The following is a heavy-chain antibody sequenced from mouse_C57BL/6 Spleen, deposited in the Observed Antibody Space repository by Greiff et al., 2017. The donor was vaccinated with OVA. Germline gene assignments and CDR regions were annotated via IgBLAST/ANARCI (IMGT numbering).Heavy chain of an antibody. V-gene: IGHV5-12*01. Sequence: DVKLVESGGGLVQPGGSLKLSCAASGFTFSDYYMYWVRQTPEKRLEWVAYISNGGGSTYYPDTVKGRFTISRDNAKNTLYLQMSRLKSEDTAMYYCARQRYNAMDYWGQGTSVTVSS. J-gene: IGHJ4*01. CDR1: GFTFSDYY. CDR3: ARQRYNAMDY. CDR2: ISNGGGST. D-gene: IGHD2-14*01.